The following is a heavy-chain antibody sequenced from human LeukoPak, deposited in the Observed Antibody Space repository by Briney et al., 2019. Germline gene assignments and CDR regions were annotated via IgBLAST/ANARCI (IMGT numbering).Heavy chain of an antibody. CDR1: GYTFTSYG. J-gene: IGHJ4*02. V-gene: IGHV1-18*01. CDR3: ARADIVLMVYAASFDY. CDR2: ISAYNGNT. Sequence: GASVKVSCKASGYTFTSYGISWVRQAPGQGLEWMGWISAYNGNTNYAQKFQGRVTMTRDTSTSTVYMELSSLRSEDTAVYYCARADIVLMVYAASFDYWGQGTLVTVSS. D-gene: IGHD2-8*01.